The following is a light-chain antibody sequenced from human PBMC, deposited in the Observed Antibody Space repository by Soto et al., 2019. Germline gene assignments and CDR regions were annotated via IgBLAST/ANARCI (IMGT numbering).Light chain of an antibody. CDR2: AAS. J-gene: IGKJ3*01. CDR3: QQVNTYT. V-gene: IGKV1-9*01. CDR1: LGISIY. Sequence: DIQLTQSPSFLSASVGDRVTITCRASLGISIYLAWYQQKPGKAPNLLIYAASTLQSGVPSRFSGSGSGTEFTLTISSLQPEDFATYYCQQVNTYTFGPGTKVDIK.